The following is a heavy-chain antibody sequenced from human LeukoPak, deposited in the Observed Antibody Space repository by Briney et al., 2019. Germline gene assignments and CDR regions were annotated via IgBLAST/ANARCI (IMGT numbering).Heavy chain of an antibody. Sequence: SQTLSLTCTVSGGSISSGSYCWSWIRQPAGKGLEWIGRIYTSGSTNYNPSLKSRVTISVDTSKNQFSLKLSSVTAADTAVYYCARDRVVPAAIGSSFAWFDPWGQGTLVTVSS. CDR2: IYTSGST. J-gene: IGHJ5*02. V-gene: IGHV4-61*02. CDR3: ARDRVVPAAIGSSFAWFDP. CDR1: GGSISSGSYC. D-gene: IGHD2-2*01.